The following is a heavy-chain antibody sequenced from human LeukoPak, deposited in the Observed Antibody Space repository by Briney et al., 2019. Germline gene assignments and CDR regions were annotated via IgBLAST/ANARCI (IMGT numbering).Heavy chain of an antibody. CDR1: GFIVNSNY. V-gene: IGHV3-7*03. Sequence: GGSLRLSCAASGFIVNSNYMNWVRQAPGKGLEWVANINRDGSERYYVDSVKGRFTISRDDAKSSLYLQMNSLRAEVTAVYYCARRNAMDVWGQGTTVIVFS. CDR3: ARRNAMDV. CDR2: INRDGSER. J-gene: IGHJ6*02.